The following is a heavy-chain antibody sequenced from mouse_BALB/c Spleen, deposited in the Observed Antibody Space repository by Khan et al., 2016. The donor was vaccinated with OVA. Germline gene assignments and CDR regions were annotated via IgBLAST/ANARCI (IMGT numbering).Heavy chain of an antibody. Sequence: EVQIQESGPGLVKPSQSLSLTCTVTGYSITSDYAWNWIRQFPGNKLEWMGYINYSGSANYNPSLKSRISITRDTSKNQFFLQLKSVTTEDTATYYCARDGSRYNYAMDHWGQGTSVTVSS. CDR1: GYSITSDYA. V-gene: IGHV3-2*02. CDR3: ARDGSRYNYAMDH. CDR2: INYSGSA. D-gene: IGHD2-3*01. J-gene: IGHJ4*01.